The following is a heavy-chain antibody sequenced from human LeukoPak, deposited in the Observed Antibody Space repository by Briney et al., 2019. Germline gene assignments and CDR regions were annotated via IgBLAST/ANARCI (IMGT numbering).Heavy chain of an antibody. Sequence: GGSLRLSCEASQFTFSSYWMSWVRQAPGKGLEWVASIKQDGSETYYVDSVKGRFTISRDNAKNSLFLQMNSQGVEDSAVYYCARGAAVAGLDYWGQGTQVTVSS. D-gene: IGHD6-19*01. CDR2: IKQDGSET. V-gene: IGHV3-7*01. CDR3: ARGAAVAGLDY. CDR1: QFTFSSYW. J-gene: IGHJ4*02.